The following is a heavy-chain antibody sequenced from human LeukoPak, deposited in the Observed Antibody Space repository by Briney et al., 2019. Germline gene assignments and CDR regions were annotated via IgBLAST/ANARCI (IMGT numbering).Heavy chain of an antibody. CDR2: ISSSGGTI. CDR3: ARGTYGDYDY. V-gene: IGHV3-48*04. CDR1: GFAFSSYS. J-gene: IGHJ4*02. Sequence: GGSLRLSCAASGFAFSSYSMNWVRQAPGKGLEWVSYISSSGGTIYYTDSVKGQFTISRDNAKNSLYLQMNSLRAEDTAVYYCARGTYGDYDYWGQGTLVTVSS. D-gene: IGHD4-17*01.